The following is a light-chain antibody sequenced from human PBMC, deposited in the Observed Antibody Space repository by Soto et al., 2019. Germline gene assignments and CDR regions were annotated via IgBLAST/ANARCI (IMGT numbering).Light chain of an antibody. Sequence: EIVLTQSPDTLSLSPGGRATLSCRASQSVTTRLAWYQQKPGQPPRLLISGASVRASGVPVRISGSGFGTDFTLTISRLEPEDFALYYCQQYGGSPITFGLGTRLEVK. V-gene: IGKV3-20*01. CDR2: GAS. J-gene: IGKJ5*01. CDR3: QQYGGSPIT. CDR1: QSVTTR.